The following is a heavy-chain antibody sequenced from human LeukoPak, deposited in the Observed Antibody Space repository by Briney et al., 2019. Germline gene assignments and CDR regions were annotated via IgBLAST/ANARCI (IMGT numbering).Heavy chain of an antibody. CDR2: VCAYNGNT. CDR1: RYTFTSYG. CDR3: ARALYSSGWYDYYYCYYYMDV. V-gene: IGHV1-18*01. Sequence: SVKVSCKPSRYTFTSYGISWVRQAPGQGLEWMGWVCAYNGNTNYAQKLQGRGPITTDTSTNTAYMELRSLRSDDTAVYSSARALYSSGWYDYYYCYYYMDVWGKGTTVTVSS. J-gene: IGHJ6*03. D-gene: IGHD6-19*01.